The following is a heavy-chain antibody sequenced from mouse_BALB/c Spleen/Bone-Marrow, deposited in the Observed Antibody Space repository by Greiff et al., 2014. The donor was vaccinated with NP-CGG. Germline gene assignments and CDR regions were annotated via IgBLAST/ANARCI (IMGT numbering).Heavy chain of an antibody. D-gene: IGHD1-1*01. CDR1: GYTFTEYI. CDR3: ARPEEPPFRYPCAMDH. J-gene: IGHJ4*01. CDR2: FYPGSGSI. Sequence: VQLQQSGAGLVKPGASVKLSCKASGYTFTEYIIHWVKQRSGQGLEWIGWFYPGSGSIKYNEKFKDKATLTADKSSSTVYMELSRLTSEGSAVYFRARPEEPPFRYPCAMDHLGQGTSVTVSS. V-gene: IGHV1-62-2*01.